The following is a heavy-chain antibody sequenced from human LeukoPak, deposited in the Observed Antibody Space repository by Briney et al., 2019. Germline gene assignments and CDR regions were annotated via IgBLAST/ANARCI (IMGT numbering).Heavy chain of an antibody. J-gene: IGHJ2*01. V-gene: IGHV4-39*01. D-gene: IGHD1-26*01. CDR3: ARGVGARVRYFDL. CDR1: GGSISSSSYY. Sequence: SETLSLTCTVSGGSISSSSYYWGWIRQPPGKGLEWIGSIYYSGSTYYNPSLKSRVTISVDTSKNQFSLKLSSVTAADTAVYYCARGVGARVRYFDLWGRGTLVTVSS. CDR2: IYYSGST.